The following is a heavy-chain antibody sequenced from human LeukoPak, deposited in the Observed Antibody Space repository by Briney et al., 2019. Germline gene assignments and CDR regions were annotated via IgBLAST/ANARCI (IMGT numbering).Heavy chain of an antibody. CDR2: IDPNSGGT. Sequence: ASVKVSCKAFGYIFTDYYVHWIRQAPGQGLEWMGWIDPNSGGTHHAPNFRGRATMTRDTSSSTVYMDLSRLRSADTAIYYCARSRTPFYYYGMHVWGLGTSVTVSS. V-gene: IGHV1-2*02. D-gene: IGHD1-1*01. J-gene: IGHJ6*02. CDR3: ARSRTPFYYYGMHV. CDR1: GYIFTDYY.